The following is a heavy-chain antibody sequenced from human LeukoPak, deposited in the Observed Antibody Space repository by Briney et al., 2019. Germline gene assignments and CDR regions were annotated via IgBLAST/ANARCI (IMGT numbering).Heavy chain of an antibody. J-gene: IGHJ4*02. D-gene: IGHD6-19*01. CDR3: ARDFAYRSGWSHPLFDY. V-gene: IGHV3-7*01. CDR2: IKQDGSEK. CDR1: GFTFSSYW. Sequence: PVGSLRLSCAASGFTFSSYWMSWVRQAPGKGLEWVANIKQDGSEKYYVDSVKGRFTISRDNAKNSLYLQMNSLSAEDTAVYYCARDFAYRSGWSHPLFDYWGQGTLVTVSS.